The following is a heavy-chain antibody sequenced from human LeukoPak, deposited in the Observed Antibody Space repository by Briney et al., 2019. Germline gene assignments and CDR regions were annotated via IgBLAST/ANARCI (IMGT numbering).Heavy chain of an antibody. CDR3: ARAGDRSGGSCFTFDY. J-gene: IGHJ4*02. CDR2: IYYSGST. CDR1: GGSFSGYY. Sequence: SETLSLTCAVYGGSFSGYYWSWIRQHPGKGLEWIGYIYYSGSTYYNPSLKSRVTISVDTTKNQFSLKLSSVTAADTAVYYCARAGDRSGGSCFTFDYWGQGTLVTVSS. D-gene: IGHD2-15*01. V-gene: IGHV4-31*11.